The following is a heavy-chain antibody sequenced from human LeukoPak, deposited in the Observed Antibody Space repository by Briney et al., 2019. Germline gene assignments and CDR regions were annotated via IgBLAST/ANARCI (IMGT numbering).Heavy chain of an antibody. J-gene: IGHJ4*02. V-gene: IGHV3-74*01. Sequence: GGSLRLSCAASGFTFSSYWMHWVRQAPGKGLVWVSRINSDGSSTSYADSVKGRFTISRDNAKNTLYLQLNSLRAEDTAVYYCARDLLGNSGSYLRHPNGPPFDYWGQGTLVTVSS. D-gene: IGHD1-26*01. CDR3: ARDLLGNSGSYLRHPNGPPFDY. CDR1: GFTFSSYW. CDR2: INSDGSST.